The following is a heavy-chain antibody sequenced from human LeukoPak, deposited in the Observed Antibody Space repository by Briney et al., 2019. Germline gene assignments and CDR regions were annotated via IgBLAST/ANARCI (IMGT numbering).Heavy chain of an antibody. J-gene: IGHJ5*02. D-gene: IGHD6-6*01. V-gene: IGHV4-30-2*01. CDR1: GGSISSGGYS. CDR2: IYHSGNT. Sequence: SQTLSLTCAVSGGSISSGGYSWSWIRQPPGKGLEWIGYIYHSGNTYHNPSLKSRVTISVDRSKNQFSLKLSSVTAADTAVYYCARVHSSSSKFDPWGQGTLVTVSS. CDR3: ARVHSSSSKFDP.